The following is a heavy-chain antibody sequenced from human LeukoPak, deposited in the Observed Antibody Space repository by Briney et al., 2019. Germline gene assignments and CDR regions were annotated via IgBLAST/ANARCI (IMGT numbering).Heavy chain of an antibody. J-gene: IGHJ6*02. CDR1: GFTFDDYA. CDR2: ISWNSGSI. V-gene: IGHV3-9*01. CDR3: AKDKDYGSGTLDYYGMDV. Sequence: SLRLSCAASGFTFDDYAMHWVRQAPGKGLEWVSGISWNSGSIGYADSVKGRFTISRDNAKNSLYLQMNSLRAEDTALYYCAKDKDYGSGTLDYYGMDVWGQGTTVTVSS. D-gene: IGHD3-16*01.